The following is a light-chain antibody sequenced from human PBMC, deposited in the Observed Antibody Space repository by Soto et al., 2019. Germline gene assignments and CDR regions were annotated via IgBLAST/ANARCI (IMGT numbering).Light chain of an antibody. CDR3: MQASLWPWT. J-gene: IGKJ1*01. Sequence: DVVVTQSPLSLPVTLGQPASISCRSSQSLVYSDGNTYLNWLQQRPGQSPRRLIYKVSNRDSGVPDRYSGSGSGTDFTLKISRVEAKDVGVYYCMQASLWPWTFGQGTKVEIK. CDR2: KVS. V-gene: IGKV2-30*01. CDR1: QSLVYSDGNTY.